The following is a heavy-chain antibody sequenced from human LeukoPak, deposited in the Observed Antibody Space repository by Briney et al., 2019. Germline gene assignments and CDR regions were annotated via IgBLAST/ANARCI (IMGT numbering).Heavy chain of an antibody. CDR3: AKGGITIFGVARGAFDI. J-gene: IGHJ3*02. CDR1: GFTFSSYG. CDR2: ISYDGSNK. Sequence: PGGSLRLSCAASGFTFSSYGMHWVRQAPGKGLEWVAVISYDGSNKYYADSVKGRFTISRDDSKNTLYLQMNSLRAEDTAVYYCAKGGITIFGVARGAFDIWGRGTMVTVSS. D-gene: IGHD3-3*01. V-gene: IGHV3-30*18.